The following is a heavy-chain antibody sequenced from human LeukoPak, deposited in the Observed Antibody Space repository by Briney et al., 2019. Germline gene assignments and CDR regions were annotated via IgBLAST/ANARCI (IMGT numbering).Heavy chain of an antibody. D-gene: IGHD3-10*01. V-gene: IGHV1-8*02. CDR2: MNPNSGNT. Sequence: ASVKVSCKASGYTFTGYYMHWVRQATGQGLEWMGWMNPNSGNTGYAQKFQGRVTMTRNTSISTAYMELSSLRSEDTAVYYCARVRGVPFDYWGQGTLVTVSS. CDR3: ARVRGVPFDY. J-gene: IGHJ4*02. CDR1: GYTFTGYY.